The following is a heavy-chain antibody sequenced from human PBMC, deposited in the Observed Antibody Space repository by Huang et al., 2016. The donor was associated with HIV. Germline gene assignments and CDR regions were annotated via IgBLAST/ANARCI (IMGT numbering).Heavy chain of an antibody. CDR2: VYDSGTS. CDR1: GDSVSRHY. CDR3: VRDQGRLAVGGIDNWFDP. V-gene: IGHV4-59*02. D-gene: IGHD6-19*01. Sequence: QVRLQESGPGLVKPSETLSLSCTVSGDSVSRHYWGWLRHPPGKGLEWIGTVYDSGTSKYNPPLKSRITISVDTSKNGFSLKITSVSAADTAMYFCVRDQGRLAVGGIDNWFDPWGQGALVTVSS. J-gene: IGHJ5*02.